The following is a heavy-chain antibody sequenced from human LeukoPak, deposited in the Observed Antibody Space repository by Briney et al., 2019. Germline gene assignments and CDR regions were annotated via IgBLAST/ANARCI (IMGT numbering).Heavy chain of an antibody. V-gene: IGHV3-30*18. Sequence: SCKASGYTFTGYYMHWVRQAPGKGLEWVAVISYDGSNKYYADSVKGRFTISRDNSKNTLYLQMNSLRAEDTAVYYCAKSGLNRFDYWGQGTLVTVSS. CDR3: AKSGLNRFDY. D-gene: IGHD2-15*01. CDR1: GYTFTGYY. J-gene: IGHJ4*02. CDR2: ISYDGSNK.